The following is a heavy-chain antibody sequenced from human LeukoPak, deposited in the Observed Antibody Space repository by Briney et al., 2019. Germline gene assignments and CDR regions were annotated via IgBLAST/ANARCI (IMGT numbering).Heavy chain of an antibody. Sequence: ASVKVSCKASGYTFTTNGIIWVRQAPGQELEWMGWISAKNGNTNYAQNLQGRVTMTSDTSTSTAYMELRSLRSDDTAVYYCGRGGGGQWGYFDYWGQGTLVTVSS. CDR2: ISAKNGNT. CDR3: GRGGGGQWGYFDY. CDR1: GYTFTTNG. J-gene: IGHJ4*02. V-gene: IGHV1-18*04. D-gene: IGHD3-16*01.